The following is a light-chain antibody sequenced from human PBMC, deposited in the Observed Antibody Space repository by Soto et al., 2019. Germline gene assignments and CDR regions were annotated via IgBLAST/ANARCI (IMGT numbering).Light chain of an antibody. CDR2: EVS. V-gene: IGLV2-23*02. J-gene: IGLJ1*01. CDR3: CSYAGSFYV. CDR1: SIDVGSYNL. Sequence: QSVLTQPASMPGSPGQSITISCTGTSIDVGSYNLVSWYQQHLGKAPKLLIYEVSKRPSGVSNRFSGSKSGNTASLTISGLQAEDEADYYCCSYAGSFYVFGTGTKVTVL.